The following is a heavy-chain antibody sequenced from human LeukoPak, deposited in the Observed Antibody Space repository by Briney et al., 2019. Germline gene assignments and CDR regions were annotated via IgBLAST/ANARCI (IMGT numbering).Heavy chain of an antibody. CDR1: GFTFSSYA. V-gene: IGHV3-23*01. CDR2: ISGSGGST. Sequence: LPGGSLRLSCAASGFTFSSYAMSWVRQAPGKGLEWVSAISGSGGSTYYADSVKGRFTISRDNSKNTLYLQMNSLRAEDTAVYYCAKEGPPDGVLRYFDWLLYPTWGQGTLVTVSS. CDR3: AKEGPPDGVLRYFDWLLYPT. J-gene: IGHJ4*02. D-gene: IGHD3-9*01.